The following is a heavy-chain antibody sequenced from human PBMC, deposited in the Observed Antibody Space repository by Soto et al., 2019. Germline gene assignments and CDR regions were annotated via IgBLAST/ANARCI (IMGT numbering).Heavy chain of an antibody. V-gene: IGHV4-59*01. CDR2: IYYSGST. CDR3: ARGVQTPYYYYGMDV. Sequence: QVQLQESGPGLVKPSETLSLTCTVSGGSISSYYWSWIRQPPGKGLEWIGYIYYSGSTNYNPSLKSRVTISVDTSKNQFSLKLSSVTAADTAVYYCARGVQTPYYYYGMDVWGQGTTVTVSS. J-gene: IGHJ6*02. D-gene: IGHD1-1*01. CDR1: GGSISSYY.